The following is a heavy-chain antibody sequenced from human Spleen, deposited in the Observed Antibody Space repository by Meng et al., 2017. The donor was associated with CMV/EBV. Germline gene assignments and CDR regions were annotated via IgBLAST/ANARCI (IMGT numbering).Heavy chain of an antibody. CDR3: ARVLHWSGDY. J-gene: IGHJ4*02. D-gene: IGHD2-8*02. V-gene: IGHV3-74*01. CDR2: INGDGSST. Sequence: GGSLRLSCEASGLTFSSWWMHWVRQAPGKGLMWVSRINGDGSSTTYADSVKGRFTISRDNAKNTLFLQINSLRAEDTAVYYCARVLHWSGDYWGQGTLVTVSS. CDR1: GLTFSSWW.